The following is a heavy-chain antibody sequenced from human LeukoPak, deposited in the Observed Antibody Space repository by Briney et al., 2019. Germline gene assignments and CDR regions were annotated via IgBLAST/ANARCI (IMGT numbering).Heavy chain of an antibody. D-gene: IGHD6-13*01. CDR1: GFTFSTYA. CDR3: VKDLYKGETSTWYYFDY. Sequence: PGGSLRLSCSGSGFTFSTYAIHWVRQAPGKGPEYVSLINTSGDKTYYADSVKGRFTISRDNSRNTVSLQTSSLRDEDTAMYYCVKDLYKGETSTWYYFDYWGQGALVTVSS. J-gene: IGHJ4*02. V-gene: IGHV3-64D*06. CDR2: INTSGDKT.